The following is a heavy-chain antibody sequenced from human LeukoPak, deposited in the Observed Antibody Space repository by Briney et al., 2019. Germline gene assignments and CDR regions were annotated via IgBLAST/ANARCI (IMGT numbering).Heavy chain of an antibody. CDR1: GGSISSSNW. J-gene: IGHJ4*02. D-gene: IGHD3-9*01. CDR2: IYHSGGT. Sequence: SGTLSLTCAVSGGSISSSNWWTWVRQPPGKGQEWIGEIYHSGGTHYNPSLKGRVTISVDKSKNQFSLNLSSVTAADTAVYYCARLYGGVLAGYYGFDYWGQGTLVTVSS. CDR3: ARLYGGVLAGYYGFDY. V-gene: IGHV4-4*02.